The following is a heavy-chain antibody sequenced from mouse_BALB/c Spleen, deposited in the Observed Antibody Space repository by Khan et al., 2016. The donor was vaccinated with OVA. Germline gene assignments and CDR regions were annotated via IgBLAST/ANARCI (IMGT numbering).Heavy chain of an antibody. D-gene: IGHD2-14*01. CDR2: ISPSSGYT. J-gene: IGHJ3*01. CDR1: GYTFTSYT. V-gene: IGHV1-4*01. Sequence: QVQLQQSGAELARPGASVKMSCKASGYTFTSYTMHWVKQRPGQGLEWIGYISPSSGYTNYNQKFKDKATLTADKSSSTAYMQLSSLTSEDSAVYYCARECAYYRSDGWFAYWGQGTLVTVSA. CDR3: ARECAYYRSDGWFAY.